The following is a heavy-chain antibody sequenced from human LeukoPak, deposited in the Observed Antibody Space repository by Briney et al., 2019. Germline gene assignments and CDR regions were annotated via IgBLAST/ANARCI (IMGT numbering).Heavy chain of an antibody. J-gene: IGHJ4*02. CDR2: ISGSGGST. Sequence: PGGPLRLSCAASGFTFSSYAMSWVRQAPGKGLEWVSAISGSGGSTYYADSVKGRFTISRDNSKNTLYLQMNSLRAEDTAVYYCAKGGPGYFDWFDIDYWGQGTLVTVSS. D-gene: IGHD3-9*01. CDR1: GFTFSSYA. V-gene: IGHV3-23*01. CDR3: AKGGPGYFDWFDIDY.